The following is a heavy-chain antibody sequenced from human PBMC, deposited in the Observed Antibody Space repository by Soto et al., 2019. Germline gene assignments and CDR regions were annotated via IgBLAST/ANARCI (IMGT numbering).Heavy chain of an antibody. CDR2: ISGSGGST. CDR3: AKDSEGYSGYDESFDY. V-gene: IGHV3-23*01. D-gene: IGHD5-12*01. J-gene: IGHJ4*02. CDR1: GFTFSSYA. Sequence: GGSLRLSCAASGFTFSSYAMSWVRQAPGKGLEWVSAISGSGGSTYYADSVKGRFTISRDNSKNTLYLQMNSLRAEDTAVYYCAKDSEGYSGYDESFDYWGQGTLVTVSS.